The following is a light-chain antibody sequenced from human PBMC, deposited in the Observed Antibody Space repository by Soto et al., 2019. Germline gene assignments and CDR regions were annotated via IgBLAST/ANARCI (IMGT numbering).Light chain of an antibody. Sequence: ESVLTQSPATLSLSPWERGTRGWIASQSVSSYLAWYQQKPGQAPRLLIYDASNRATGIPARFSGSGSGTDFTLTISSLEPEDFAVYYCQQRSNWPPITFGQGTRLEIK. CDR1: QSVSSY. J-gene: IGKJ5*01. CDR2: DAS. CDR3: QQRSNWPPIT. V-gene: IGKV3-11*01.